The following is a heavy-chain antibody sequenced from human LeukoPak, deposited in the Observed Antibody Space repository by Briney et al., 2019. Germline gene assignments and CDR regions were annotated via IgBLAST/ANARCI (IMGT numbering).Heavy chain of an antibody. J-gene: IGHJ4*02. V-gene: IGHV3-30*18. CDR1: GFTFSSYG. D-gene: IGHD5-12*01. CDR2: ISYDGSNK. Sequence: PGGSLRLSCAASGFTFSSYGMHWVRQAPGKGLEWVAVISYDGSNKYYADSVKGRFTISRDNSKNTLYLQMNSLRAEDTAVYYCAKSKDSGYDFYWSYEDYWGQGTLVTVSS. CDR3: AKSKDSGYDFYWSYEDY.